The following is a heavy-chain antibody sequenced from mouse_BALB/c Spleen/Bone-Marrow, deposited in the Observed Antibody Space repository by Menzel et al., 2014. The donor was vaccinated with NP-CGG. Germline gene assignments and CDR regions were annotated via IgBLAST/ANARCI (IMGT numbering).Heavy chain of an antibody. V-gene: IGHV1-26*01. D-gene: IGHD2-2*01. Sequence: KISCKASGYSFTGYTMNWVKQTLGKNLEWIGLINPYNGGSSYNQKFKGKATLTVDKSSSTAYMELLSLTSEDSAVYYCARSYGYERSWFAYWGQGTLVTVSA. CDR2: INPYNGGS. CDR1: GYSFTGYT. CDR3: ARSYGYERSWFAY. J-gene: IGHJ3*01.